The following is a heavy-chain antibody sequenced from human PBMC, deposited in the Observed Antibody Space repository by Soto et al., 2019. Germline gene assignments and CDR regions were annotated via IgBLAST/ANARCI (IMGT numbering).Heavy chain of an antibody. D-gene: IGHD1-26*01. CDR3: ARSYSGSYSGAENWFDP. V-gene: IGHV1-69*01. J-gene: IGHJ5*02. Sequence: QVQLVQSGAEVKKPGSSVKVSCKASGGTFSSYAISWVRQAPGQGLEWMGGIIPIFGTANYAQKFQGRVTINADESTSTAYMELSSLRSEDTAVYYCARSYSGSYSGAENWFDPWGQGTLVTVSS. CDR1: GGTFSSYA. CDR2: IIPIFGTA.